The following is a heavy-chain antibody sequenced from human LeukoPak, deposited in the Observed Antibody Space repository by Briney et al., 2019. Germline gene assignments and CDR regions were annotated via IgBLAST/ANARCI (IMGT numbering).Heavy chain of an antibody. CDR2: ISSSSSYI. CDR1: GFTFSSYS. V-gene: IGHV3-21*01. D-gene: IGHD3-9*01. Sequence: GGSLRLSCVASGFTFSSYSMNWVRQAPGKGLEWVSSISSSSSYIYYADSVKGRFTISRDNAKNSLYLQMNSLRAEDTAVYYCARAAELRYFDWLLSYYFDYWGQGTLVTVSS. J-gene: IGHJ4*02. CDR3: ARAAELRYFDWLLSYYFDY.